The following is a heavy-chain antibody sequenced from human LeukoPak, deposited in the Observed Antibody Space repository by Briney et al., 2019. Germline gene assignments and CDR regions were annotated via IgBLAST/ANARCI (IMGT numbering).Heavy chain of an antibody. D-gene: IGHD3-22*01. V-gene: IGHV4-4*02. CDR2: IYHSGST. J-gene: IGHJ4*02. CDR1: GGSISSSNW. CDR3: ARRYYDSSGYSDGFGY. Sequence: SETLSLTCAVSGGSISSSNWWSWVRQPPGKGLEWIGEIYHSGSTNYNPSLKSRVTISVDKSKNQFSLKLSSVTAADTAVYYCARRYYDSSGYSDGFGYWGQGTLVTVSS.